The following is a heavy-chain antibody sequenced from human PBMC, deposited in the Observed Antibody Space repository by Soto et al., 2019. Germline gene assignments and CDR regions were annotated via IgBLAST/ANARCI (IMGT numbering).Heavy chain of an antibody. D-gene: IGHD5-12*01. CDR1: GYTFTGYY. Sequence: ASVKVSCKASGYTFTGYYMRWVRQAPGQGLEWMGWINPNSGGTNYAQKFQGWVTMTRDTSISTAYMELSRLRSDDTAVYYCAREGRDGYNQIDYWGQGTLVTVSS. CDR3: AREGRDGYNQIDY. V-gene: IGHV1-2*04. CDR2: INPNSGGT. J-gene: IGHJ4*02.